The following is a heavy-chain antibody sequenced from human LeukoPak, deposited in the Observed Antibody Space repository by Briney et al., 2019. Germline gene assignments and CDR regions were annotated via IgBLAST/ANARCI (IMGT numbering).Heavy chain of an antibody. Sequence: SVKVSCKASGYTFTGYYMHWVRQAPGQGPEWMGWIIPIFGTANYAQKFQGRVTITADESTSTAYMELSSPRSEDTAVYYCARGVIVGATSSPYYFDYWGQGTLVTVSS. CDR3: ARGVIVGATSSPYYFDY. CDR2: IIPIFGTA. CDR1: GYTFTGYY. J-gene: IGHJ4*02. V-gene: IGHV1-69*13. D-gene: IGHD1-26*01.